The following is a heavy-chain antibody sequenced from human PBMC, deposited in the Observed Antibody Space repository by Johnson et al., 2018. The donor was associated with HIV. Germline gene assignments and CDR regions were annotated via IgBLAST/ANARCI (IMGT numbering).Heavy chain of an antibody. V-gene: IGHV3-9*01. Sequence: VQLVESGGGLVQPGRSLRLSCAVSGFTFSSYAMSWVRQAPGKGLEWVSAISGSGGSIGYADSVKGRFTISRDNAKNSLYLQMNSLRAEDTALYYCAKVHSGQLVGYAFDIWGQGTMVTVSS. J-gene: IGHJ3*02. CDR3: AKVHSGQLVGYAFDI. D-gene: IGHD1-26*01. CDR2: ISGSGGSI. CDR1: GFTFSSYA.